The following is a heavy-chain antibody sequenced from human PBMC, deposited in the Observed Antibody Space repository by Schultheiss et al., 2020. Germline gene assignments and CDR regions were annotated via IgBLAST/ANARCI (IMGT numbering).Heavy chain of an antibody. J-gene: IGHJ6*03. V-gene: IGHV4-61*01. D-gene: IGHD1-26*01. CDR1: GGSISSSNW. CDR3: ATSGSYDYYYYYMDV. CDR2: IYYSGST. Sequence: SETLSLTCAVSGGSISSSNWWSWIRQPPGKGLEWIGYIYYSGSTNYNPSLKSRVTISVDTSKNQFSLKLSSVTAADTAVYYCATSGSYDYYYYYMDVWGKGTTVTVSS.